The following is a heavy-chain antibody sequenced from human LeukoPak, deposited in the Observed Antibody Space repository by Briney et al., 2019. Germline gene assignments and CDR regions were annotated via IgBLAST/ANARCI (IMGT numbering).Heavy chain of an antibody. CDR1: GFTFSSYA. J-gene: IGHJ4*02. Sequence: GGSLRLSCAASGFTFSSYAMSWVRQAPGKGLEWVSAISGSGGSTYYADSVKGRFTISRDNSKNTLYLQMNSLRAEDTAVYYCARDDILTGYYASYFDYWGQGTLVTVSS. CDR2: ISGSGGST. D-gene: IGHD3-9*01. CDR3: ARDDILTGYYASYFDY. V-gene: IGHV3-23*01.